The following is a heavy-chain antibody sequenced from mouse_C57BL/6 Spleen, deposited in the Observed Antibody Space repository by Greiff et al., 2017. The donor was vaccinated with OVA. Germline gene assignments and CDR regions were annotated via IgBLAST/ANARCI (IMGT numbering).Heavy chain of an antibody. V-gene: IGHV2-5*01. J-gene: IGHJ3*01. CDR1: GFSLTSYG. CDR2: IWRGGST. CDR3: ARYYGSSYAWFAY. Sequence: VQVVESGPGLVQPSQSLSITCTVSGFSLTSYGVHWVRQSPGKGLEWLGVIWRGGSTDYNAAFMSRLSITKDNSKSQVFFKMNSLQADDTAIYYCARYYGSSYAWFAYWGQGTLVTVSA. D-gene: IGHD1-1*01.